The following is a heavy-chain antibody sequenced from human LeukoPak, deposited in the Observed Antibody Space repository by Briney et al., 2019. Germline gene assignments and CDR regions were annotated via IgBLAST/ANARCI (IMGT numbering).Heavy chain of an antibody. CDR2: MNPNNGNT. J-gene: IGHJ5*02. Sequence: ASVKVSCKASGFTFTRYDINWVRQASGQGLEWMGWMNPNNGNTGYAQKFQGRVTTTRDTYTNTAYMELRGLRPEDTAVYYCVRDAEGAGISVNFWFDPWGQGTLVTVSS. V-gene: IGHV1-8*01. CDR3: VRDAEGAGISVNFWFDP. D-gene: IGHD1-14*01. CDR1: GFTFTRYD.